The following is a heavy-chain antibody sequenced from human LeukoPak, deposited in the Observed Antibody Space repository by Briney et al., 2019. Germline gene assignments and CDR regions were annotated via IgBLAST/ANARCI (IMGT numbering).Heavy chain of an antibody. CDR1: GFTFSRYS. J-gene: IGHJ4*02. D-gene: IGHD3-10*01. CDR3: AKDRVTMVRGVWGY. CDR2: ISSSSSYI. Sequence: GGSLRLSCAASGFTFSRYSLSWVRQAPGKGLEWVSSISSSSSYIYYADSVKGRFTISRDNAKNSLYLQMNSLRAEDTAVYYCAKDRVTMVRGVWGYWGQGTLVTVSS. V-gene: IGHV3-21*04.